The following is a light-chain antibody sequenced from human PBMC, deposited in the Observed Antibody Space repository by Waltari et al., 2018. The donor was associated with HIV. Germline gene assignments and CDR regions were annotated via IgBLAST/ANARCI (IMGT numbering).Light chain of an antibody. V-gene: IGLV2-14*01. CDR3: CAYASTNSPYYI. CDR2: KSF. J-gene: IGLJ1*01. CDR1: NSDVGAYDF. Sequence: QSALTQPASVSGSPGQSITISCTGTNSDVGAYDFVPLYQQHPGKAPKLLIYKSFHRASGISDRFSASRSGNTASLTISGLQPEDEADYYCCAYASTNSPYYIFGGGTTVT.